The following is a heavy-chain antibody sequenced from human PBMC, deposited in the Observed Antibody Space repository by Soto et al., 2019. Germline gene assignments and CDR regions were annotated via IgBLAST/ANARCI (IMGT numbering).Heavy chain of an antibody. Sequence: QVHLEQSGAEVKKAGASVKISCKASGYSFAAYYINWVRQVSGQGLEWMGWINPNTGVTDYAQKFQGRVTLTRDTSIKTAYLELTSLRSDDTAVYYCAKIYTWNEWQGGSDYWGQGTLLTFAA. CDR3: AKIYTWNEWQGGSDY. V-gene: IGHV1-2*02. J-gene: IGHJ4*02. D-gene: IGHD3-3*01. CDR1: GYSFAAYY. CDR2: INPNTGVT.